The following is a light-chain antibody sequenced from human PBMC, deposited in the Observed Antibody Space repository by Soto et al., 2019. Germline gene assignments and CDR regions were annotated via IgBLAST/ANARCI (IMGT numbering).Light chain of an antibody. CDR2: DVS. CDR3: SSYTNTAPLV. V-gene: IGLV2-14*01. Sequence: QSALTQPASVSGSPGQSITISCTGTTGDVGGYNYVSWYQQHPGKAPKLIIYDVSSRPSGVSNRFSGSKSGNTASLTISGLQAEDEADYYCSSYTNTAPLVLGGGTELTVL. CDR1: TGDVGGYNY. J-gene: IGLJ2*01.